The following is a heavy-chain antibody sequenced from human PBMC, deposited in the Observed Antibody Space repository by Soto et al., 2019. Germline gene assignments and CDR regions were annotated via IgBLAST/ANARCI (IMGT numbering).Heavy chain of an antibody. CDR2: IYHSGST. CDR3: ATITYP. CDR1: GGSISSGGYS. D-gene: IGHD3-10*01. Sequence: SETLSLTCAVSGGSISSGGYSWSWIRQPPGKGLEWIGYIYHSGSTYYNSSLKSRVTISVDRSKNQFSLKLSSVTAADTAVYYCATITYPLGQRALVPVSS. V-gene: IGHV4-30-2*01. J-gene: IGHJ5*02.